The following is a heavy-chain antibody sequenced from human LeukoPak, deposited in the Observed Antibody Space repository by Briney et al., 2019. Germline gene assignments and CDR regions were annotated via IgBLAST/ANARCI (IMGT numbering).Heavy chain of an antibody. V-gene: IGHV3-23*01. CDR1: GFTFGSYA. CDR3: AKEGLPAAGLNGFDA. J-gene: IGHJ5*02. D-gene: IGHD2-2*01. CDR2: IRGSGGGT. Sequence: GGSLRLSCAASGFTFGSYAMNWVRQAPGKGLEWVSAIRGSGGGTYYADSVKGRFTISRDNSKNTLYLQMNSLRAEDTAVYYCAKEGLPAAGLNGFDAWGQGTLVTVPS.